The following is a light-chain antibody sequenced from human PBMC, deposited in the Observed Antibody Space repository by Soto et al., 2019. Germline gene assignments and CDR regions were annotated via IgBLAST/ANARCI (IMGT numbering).Light chain of an antibody. Sequence: EIVLTQSPATLSLSPGERATLSCRASQSVSSYLAWYQQKPGQAHRLLIYDASNRATGIPARFSASGSGTDFPLTISSLEPEDFAVYYCQQRSNWPPGLTFGGGTKVEIK. V-gene: IGKV3-11*01. CDR3: QQRSNWPPGLT. CDR1: QSVSSY. CDR2: DAS. J-gene: IGKJ4*01.